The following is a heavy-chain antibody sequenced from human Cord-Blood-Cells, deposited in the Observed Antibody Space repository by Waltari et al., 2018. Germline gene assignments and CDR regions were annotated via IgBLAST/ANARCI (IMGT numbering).Heavy chain of an antibody. CDR1: GGSFSGYY. CDR3: AGNYDFWSGYYY. V-gene: IGHV4-34*01. J-gene: IGHJ4*02. Sequence: QVQLQQWGAGLLKPSETLSLTCAVYGGSFSGYYWSWIRQPPGKGLEGIGEIKHSGSTNYNPSLKSRVTISVDTSKNQFSLKLSSVTAADTAVYYCAGNYDFWSGYYYWGQGTLVTVSS. D-gene: IGHD3-3*01. CDR2: IKHSGST.